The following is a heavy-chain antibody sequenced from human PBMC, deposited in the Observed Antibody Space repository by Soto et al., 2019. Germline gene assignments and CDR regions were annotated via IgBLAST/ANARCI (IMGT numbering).Heavy chain of an antibody. CDR2: VNPNSGGT. CDR1: GYTFTGYY. V-gene: IGHV1-2*02. J-gene: IGHJ5*02. Sequence: GASVKVSCKASGYTFTGYYMHWVRQAPGQGLEWMGWVNPNSGGTNYAQKFQGRVTMTRDTSISTAYMELSRLRSDDTAVYYCARDGGGYSYGSLLTWGQGTLVTVSS. CDR3: ARDGGGYSYGSLLT. D-gene: IGHD5-18*01.